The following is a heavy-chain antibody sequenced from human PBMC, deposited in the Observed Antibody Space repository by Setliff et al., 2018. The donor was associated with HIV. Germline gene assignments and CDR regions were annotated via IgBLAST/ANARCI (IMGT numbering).Heavy chain of an antibody. Sequence: ASVKVSCKPSGYTFTAYGLSWVRQAPGQGLGWMGWISTYSDETSYAQKLQGRVTMTTDTSTSTAYMELRRLTFDDTAVYYCARGPLYSSGWSLVYYYYYGMDVWGQGTTVTVSS. CDR3: ARGPLYSSGWSLVYYYYYGMDV. CDR1: GYTFTAYG. CDR2: ISTYSDET. D-gene: IGHD6-13*01. J-gene: IGHJ6*02. V-gene: IGHV1-18*01.